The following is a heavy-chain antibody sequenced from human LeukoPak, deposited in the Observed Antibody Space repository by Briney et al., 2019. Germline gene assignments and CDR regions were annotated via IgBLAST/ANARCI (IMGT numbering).Heavy chain of an antibody. CDR2: IKQDGSDK. J-gene: IGHJ4*02. D-gene: IGHD3-22*01. CDR3: AREASDYYDSSGGFDY. CDR1: GFTFSSYW. V-gene: IGHV3-7*01. Sequence: PGGSLRPSCAASGFTFSSYWMNWVRQAPGKGLEWVANIKQDGSDKYYVDSVKGRFTISRDNAKNSLYLQMNSLRAEDTAVYYRAREASDYYDSSGGFDYWGQGTLVTVSS.